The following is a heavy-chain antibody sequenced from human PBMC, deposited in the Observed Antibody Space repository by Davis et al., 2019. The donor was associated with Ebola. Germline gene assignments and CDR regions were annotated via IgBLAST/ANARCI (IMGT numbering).Heavy chain of an antibody. CDR3: AREAYYYDSSGYSRGGFDY. Sequence: SETLSLTCTVSGGSISSYYWSWIRQPPGKGLEWIGSIYYSGSTYYKSSLKSRVTISVDTSKNQFSLRLSSVTAADTAVYYCAREAYYYDSSGYSRGGFDYWGQGTLVTVSS. V-gene: IGHV4-59*05. CDR2: IYYSGST. CDR1: GGSISSYY. D-gene: IGHD3-22*01. J-gene: IGHJ4*02.